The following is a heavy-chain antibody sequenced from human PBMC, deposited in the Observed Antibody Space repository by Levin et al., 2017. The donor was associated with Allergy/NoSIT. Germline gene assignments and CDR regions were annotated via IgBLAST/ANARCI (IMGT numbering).Heavy chain of an antibody. D-gene: IGHD5-12*01. Sequence: SGPTLVKPPQTLKLTCTFSGFSLNTTGMCVSWIRQPPGKALEWLARIDWDDDKYYRTSLKTRLTLSKDTSKNQVVLTVTNMDPVDTATYFCARTPLSSGFDLKFAFDIWGQGIMVTVSS. J-gene: IGHJ3*02. V-gene: IGHV2-70*11. CDR2: IDWDDDK. CDR3: ARTPLSSGFDLKFAFDI. CDR1: GFSLNTTGMC.